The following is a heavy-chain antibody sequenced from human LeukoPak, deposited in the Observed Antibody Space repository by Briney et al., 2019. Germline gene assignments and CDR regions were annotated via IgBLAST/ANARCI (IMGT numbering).Heavy chain of an antibody. CDR1: GFTFDDYA. CDR2: ISWNSGSI. J-gene: IGHJ3*02. CDR3: AKDMDCSSTSCSDAFDI. Sequence: GGSLRLSCAASGFTFDDYAMHWVRQAPGKGLEWVSGISWNSGSIGYADSVKGRFTISRDNAKNSLYLQMNSLRAEDTALYYCAKDMDCSSTSCSDAFDIWGQGTMVTVSS. D-gene: IGHD2-2*01. V-gene: IGHV3-9*01.